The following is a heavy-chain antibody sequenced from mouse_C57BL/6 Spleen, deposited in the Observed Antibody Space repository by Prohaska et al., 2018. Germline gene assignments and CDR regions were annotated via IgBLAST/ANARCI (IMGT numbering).Heavy chain of an antibody. J-gene: IGHJ2*01. Sequence: QAYLQQSGAELVRPGASVKMSCKASGYTFTSYNMHWVQQTPRQGLEWIGAIYPGNGDTSYNQKFKGKATLTVDKSSSTAYMQLSSLTSEDSAVYFCARSNFDYWGQGTTLTVSS. V-gene: IGHV1-12*01. CDR3: ARSNFDY. CDR2: IYPGNGDT. CDR1: GYTFTSYN.